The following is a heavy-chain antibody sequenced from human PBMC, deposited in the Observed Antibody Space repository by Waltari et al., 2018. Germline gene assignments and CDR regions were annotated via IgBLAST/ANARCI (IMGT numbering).Heavy chain of an antibody. J-gene: IGHJ4*02. V-gene: IGHV3-73*01. CDR3: SVGATAP. D-gene: IGHD1-26*01. CDR1: GFTLSASA. CDR2: IRSRAGDYAT. Sequence: EVQLVESGGGLVQPGGSLKLSCAASGFTLSASAVHWVRQGSGKGLEWVGRIRSRAGDYATTDMVSVGGRFTISRDDSKNTAYLQLNSLKTEDTAVYYCSVGATAPWGQGTLVTVSS.